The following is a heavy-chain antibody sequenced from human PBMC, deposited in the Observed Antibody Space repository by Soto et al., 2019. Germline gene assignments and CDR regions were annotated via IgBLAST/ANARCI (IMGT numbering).Heavy chain of an antibody. CDR2: INAHSGGT. Sequence: ASVQVSCKSSGFSFTGYYIHWLRQAPGQGLEWMGWINAHSGGTEYAQKFQGRVTLTRDTSIATAYLTLTSLTSDDTALYYCAKDLTRQLAYWLDPWGQGTPVTVSS. D-gene: IGHD6-6*01. CDR1: GFSFTGYY. V-gene: IGHV1-2*02. CDR3: AKDLTRQLAYWLDP. J-gene: IGHJ5*02.